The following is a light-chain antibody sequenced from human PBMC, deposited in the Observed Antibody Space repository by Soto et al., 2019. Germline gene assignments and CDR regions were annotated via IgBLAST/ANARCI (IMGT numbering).Light chain of an antibody. J-gene: IGLJ3*02. CDR1: SSDVGAYKY. CDR3: TSYVGSNIWV. V-gene: IGLV2-8*01. Sequence: QSALTHAPSASGSPGQSVTISCTGTSSDVGAYKYVSWYQQYPGKAPKLMIYEVSKRPSGVPDRFSGSKSGNTASLTVSGLQAEDEADYYCTSYVGSNIWVFGGGTKLTVL. CDR2: EVS.